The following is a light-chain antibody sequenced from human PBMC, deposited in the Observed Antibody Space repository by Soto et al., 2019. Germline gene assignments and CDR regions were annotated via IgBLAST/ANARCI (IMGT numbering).Light chain of an antibody. V-gene: IGLV2-14*03. CDR3: SSFTSTHAYG. CDR2: QVS. CDR1: SSDVCGYHY. J-gene: IGLJ1*01. Sequence: QSVLTQPASVSGSPGQSMTISCTGSSSDVCGYHYVSWYQQHPGKAPKLIIYQVSHRPSGVSDRFSGSKSGNTASLTISGLQGEDEATYYCSSFTSTHAYGFGTGTKVTVL.